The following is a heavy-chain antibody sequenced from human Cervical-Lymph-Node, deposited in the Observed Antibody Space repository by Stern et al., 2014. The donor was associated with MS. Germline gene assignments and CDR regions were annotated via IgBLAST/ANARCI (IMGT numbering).Heavy chain of an antibody. V-gene: IGHV2-70*04. J-gene: IGHJ6*02. CDR3: ARSIVGTPSDYSYYYGMDV. CDR2: LDWDDER. Sequence: QVTLRESGPALVKPTQTLTLTCSFSGFSLTTPGMRVGWIRQSPGKALEWLARLDWDDERFYSTSLMSRLTISKDTSKNQVVLTMTKVDTVDTATYYCARSIVGTPSDYSYYYGMDVWGQGTTVTVSS. D-gene: IGHD1-26*01. CDR1: GFSLTTPGMR.